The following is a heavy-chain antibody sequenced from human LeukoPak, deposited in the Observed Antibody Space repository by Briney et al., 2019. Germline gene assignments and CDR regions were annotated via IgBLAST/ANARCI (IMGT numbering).Heavy chain of an antibody. CDR2: ISGSGGST. CDR1: GFTFSTYG. V-gene: IGHV3-23*01. Sequence: KPGGSLRLSCAASGFTFSTYGMNWVRQAPGKGLEWVSGISGSGGSTYYADSVKGRFTISRDNSKNTLYLQMNSLRAEDTAVYYCAKVRPPDYLSRGGDFDYWGQGTLVTVSS. CDR3: AKVRPPDYLSRGGDFDY. D-gene: IGHD4-11*01. J-gene: IGHJ4*02.